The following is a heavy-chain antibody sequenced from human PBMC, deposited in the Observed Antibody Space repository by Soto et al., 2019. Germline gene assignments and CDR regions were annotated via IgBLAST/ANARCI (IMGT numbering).Heavy chain of an antibody. J-gene: IGHJ4*02. CDR3: ARGRHSLG. Sequence: SETLSLTCAVYGGSFSGYYWSWIRQPPGKGLEWIGEINHSGSTNYNPSLKSRVTISVDTSKNQFSLKLSSVTAADTAVYYCARGRHSLGWGQGTLVTVSS. CDR2: INHSGST. D-gene: IGHD4-4*01. V-gene: IGHV4-34*01. CDR1: GGSFSGYY.